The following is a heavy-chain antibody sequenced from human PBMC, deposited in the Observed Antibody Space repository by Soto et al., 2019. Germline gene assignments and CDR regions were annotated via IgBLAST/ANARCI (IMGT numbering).Heavy chain of an antibody. CDR3: ARGNYDFWSGYSFRDYYGMDV. J-gene: IGHJ6*02. D-gene: IGHD3-3*01. V-gene: IGHV3-13*01. CDR2: IGTAGDT. CDR1: GFTFSSYD. Sequence: PVGSLRLSCAASGFTFSSYDIHWVRQATGKGLEWVSAIGTAGDTYYPGSVKGRFTISRENAKNSLYLQMNSLRAEDTAVYYCARGNYDFWSGYSFRDYYGMDVWGQGTTVTVS.